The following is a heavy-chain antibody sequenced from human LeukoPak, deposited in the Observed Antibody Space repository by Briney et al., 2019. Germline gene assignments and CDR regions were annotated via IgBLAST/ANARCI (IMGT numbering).Heavy chain of an antibody. J-gene: IGHJ6*02. CDR2: IGESGGST. Sequence: GGSLRLSCSASGFTLSDYAMRWVRQAPEKGLEWVSSIGESGGSTYYADSVKGRFTISRDTSKNTLYLQMNSLRAGDTAVYYCARGLGRNYVLSYYGMDVWGQGTTVTVSS. CDR3: ARGLGRNYVLSYYGMDV. CDR1: GFTLSDYA. D-gene: IGHD1-7*01. V-gene: IGHV3-23*01.